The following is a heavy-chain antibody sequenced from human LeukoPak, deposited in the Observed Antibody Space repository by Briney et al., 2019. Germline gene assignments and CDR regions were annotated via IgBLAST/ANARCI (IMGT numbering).Heavy chain of an antibody. V-gene: IGHV4-59*01. D-gene: IGHD4-17*01. CDR3: ARDRYGDYVFSIVDYYYGMDV. CDR1: GGSISSYY. CDR2: IYYSGST. Sequence: SETLSLTCTVSGGSISSYYWSWIRQPPGKGLEWIGYIYYSGSTNYNPSLKSRVTISVDTSKNQFSLKLSSVTAADTAVYYCARDRYGDYVFSIVDYYYGMDVWGQGTTVTASS. J-gene: IGHJ6*02.